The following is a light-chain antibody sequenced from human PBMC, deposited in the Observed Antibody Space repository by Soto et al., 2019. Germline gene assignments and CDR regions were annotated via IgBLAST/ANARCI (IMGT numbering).Light chain of an antibody. CDR1: QSIKSNS. CDR2: GAS. Sequence: EIVLTQSPGTVSLSPGERATLSCRASQSIKSNSLAWYQQRPGQAPRLLIYGASSRATGIPDRFSGSGSGTDFTLTISRLEPEDFAVYYCQQYGGSTRTFGQGTKVEIK. CDR3: QQYGGSTRT. V-gene: IGKV3-20*01. J-gene: IGKJ1*01.